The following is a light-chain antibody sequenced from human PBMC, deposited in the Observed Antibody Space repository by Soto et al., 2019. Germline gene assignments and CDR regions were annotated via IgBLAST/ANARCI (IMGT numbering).Light chain of an antibody. Sequence: IQMTQSPSSLSASVGDRITITCPASQTISTYLNWYQQKPGQAPKLLINVASSLRSGVPSRFSGSGSGTDFTLTISSLQPEDFAIYYCQQTYSTPRTFGQGTRLEIK. CDR1: QTISTY. J-gene: IGKJ5*01. CDR3: QQTYSTPRT. CDR2: VAS. V-gene: IGKV1-39*01.